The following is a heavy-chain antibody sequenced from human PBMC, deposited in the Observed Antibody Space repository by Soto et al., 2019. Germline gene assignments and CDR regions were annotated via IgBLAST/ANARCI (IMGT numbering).Heavy chain of an antibody. V-gene: IGHV4-61*01. CDR3: ARDVDY. CDR1: GGSVSSGSYY. Sequence: PSETLYLTCTVSGGSVSSGSYYWSWIRQPPGKGLDWIGYIDYSGSTNYNPSLKSRVTISVDTAKNQFSLKLSSVTAADTAVYYCARDVDYWGQGKLVTVSS. CDR2: IDYSGST. J-gene: IGHJ4*02.